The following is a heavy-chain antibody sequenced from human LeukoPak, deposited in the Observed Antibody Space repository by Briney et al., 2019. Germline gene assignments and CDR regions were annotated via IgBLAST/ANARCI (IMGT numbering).Heavy chain of an antibody. V-gene: IGHV3-23*01. CDR1: GFNFTNYA. Sequence: GGSLRLSCAASGFNFTNYAMNWVRQAPGRGLEWVSLISSSGGSTYYAGSAKGRFTISRDNSKNTLYLQMNSLRAEDTAIYYCAKDGPTAIPSWFDPWGQGTLVTVSS. CDR3: AKDGPTAIPSWFDP. D-gene: IGHD2-21*02. J-gene: IGHJ5*02. CDR2: ISSSGGST.